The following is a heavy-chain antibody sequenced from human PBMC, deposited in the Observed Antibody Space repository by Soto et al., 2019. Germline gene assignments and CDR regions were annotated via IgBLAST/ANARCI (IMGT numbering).Heavy chain of an antibody. D-gene: IGHD6-19*01. V-gene: IGHV3-21*01. CDR2: ISSSSSYI. CDR1: GFTFSSYS. J-gene: IGHJ3*02. Sequence: GGSLRLSCAASGFTFSSYSMNWVRQAPGKGLEWVSSISSSSSYIYYADSVKGRFTISRDNAKNSLYLQMNSLRAEDTAVYYCARDSSSGPHPSAFDIWGQGTMVTVSS. CDR3: ARDSSSGPHPSAFDI.